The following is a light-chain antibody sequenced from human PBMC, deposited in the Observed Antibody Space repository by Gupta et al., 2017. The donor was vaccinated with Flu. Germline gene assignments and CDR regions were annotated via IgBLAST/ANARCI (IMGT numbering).Light chain of an antibody. V-gene: IGLV6-57*01. CDR3: QSYDRNTYV. CDR1: SGSIASDY. J-gene: IGLJ1*01. Sequence: NFLLIQPHSVSESPGKTVTISCTRSSGSIASDYVPWYQQRPGKSPTIVIYEDDQRPSGVPDRFSGSVDSSSVSASLTISGLKVEDEADYYCQSYDRNTYVFGSGTKVTVL. CDR2: EDD.